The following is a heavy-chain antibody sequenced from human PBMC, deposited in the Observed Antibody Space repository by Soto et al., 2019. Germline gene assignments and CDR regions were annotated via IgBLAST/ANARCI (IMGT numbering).Heavy chain of an antibody. J-gene: IGHJ6*02. Sequence: GGSLRRSCAASGFTFSSYAMSWVRQAPGKGLEWVSAISGSGGSTYYADSVKGRFTIPRDNSKNTLYLQMNSLRAEDTAVYYCAKDWYYDILTGYYTLGMDVWGQGTTVTVSS. D-gene: IGHD3-9*01. CDR3: AKDWYYDILTGYYTLGMDV. V-gene: IGHV3-23*01. CDR1: GFTFSSYA. CDR2: ISGSGGST.